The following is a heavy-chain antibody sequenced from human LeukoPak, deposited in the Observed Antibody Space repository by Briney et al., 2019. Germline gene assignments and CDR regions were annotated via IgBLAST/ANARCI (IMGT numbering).Heavy chain of an antibody. CDR2: ISGSGGST. Sequence: GGSLSLSCAASGFTFSSYAMGWVRQAPGKGLEWVSGISGSGGSTYYADSVKGRFTISRDNSKNTLYLQVNSLRAEDTAVYYCAEDCAAGHLDYWGQGTLVSVSS. CDR3: AEDCAAGHLDY. V-gene: IGHV3-23*01. CDR1: GFTFSSYA. D-gene: IGHD6-13*01. J-gene: IGHJ4*02.